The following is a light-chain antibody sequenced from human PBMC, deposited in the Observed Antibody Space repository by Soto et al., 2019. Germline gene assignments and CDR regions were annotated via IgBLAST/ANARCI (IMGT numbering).Light chain of an antibody. J-gene: IGLJ1*01. V-gene: IGLV2-14*01. CDR1: SSDVGGYNF. Sequence: QSVLTQPASVSGSPRQSITISCTGTSSDVGGYNFVSWYQQHPGKAPKLMIFEVSNRPSWVSNRFSGSKSGNTSSLTISGLQAEDEADYYCSSYTSSSTLVFGTGTKVTAL. CDR3: SSYTSSSTLV. CDR2: EVS.